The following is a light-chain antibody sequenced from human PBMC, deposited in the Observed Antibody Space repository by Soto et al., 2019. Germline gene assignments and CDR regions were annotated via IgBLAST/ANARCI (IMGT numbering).Light chain of an antibody. CDR1: SSNIGAGYD. Sequence: QSVLTQPPSVSGAPGQRVTISCTGSSSNIGAGYDVHWYQQLPGTAPKLLIYGNSNRPSGVPDRFSGSKSGTSASLAITGLQAEDEADSCCQSYDRSLSGYVFGTGTKVTVL. V-gene: IGLV1-40*01. J-gene: IGLJ1*01. CDR3: QSYDRSLSGYV. CDR2: GNS.